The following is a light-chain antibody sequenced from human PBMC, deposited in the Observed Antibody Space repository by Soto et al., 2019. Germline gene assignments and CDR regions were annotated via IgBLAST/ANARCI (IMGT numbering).Light chain of an antibody. CDR1: SSNIGSNT. CDR3: AAWDDSLNGRYV. V-gene: IGLV1-44*01. CDR2: SNN. J-gene: IGLJ1*01. Sequence: QLVLTQPPSASGTPGQRVTISCSGSSSNIGSNTVNWYQQLPGTAPKPLIYSNNQRPSGVPDRFSGSKSGTSASLAISGLQSEDEADYYCAAWDDSLNGRYVFGTGTKVTVL.